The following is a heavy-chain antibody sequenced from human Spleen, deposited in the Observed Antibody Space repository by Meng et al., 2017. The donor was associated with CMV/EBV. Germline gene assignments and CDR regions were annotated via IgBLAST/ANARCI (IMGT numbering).Heavy chain of an antibody. CDR1: GYTFTAYY. D-gene: IGHD1-26*01. Sequence: ASVKVSCKASGYTFTAYYMHWVRQATGQGLEWMGLINPSGGTTSYAQKCQGRLTLTRDTSTSTVYMELSSLRSEDTALYYCAREWEPPGWFDPWGQGTLVTVSS. CDR2: INPSGGTT. J-gene: IGHJ5*02. CDR3: AREWEPPGWFDP. V-gene: IGHV1-46*01.